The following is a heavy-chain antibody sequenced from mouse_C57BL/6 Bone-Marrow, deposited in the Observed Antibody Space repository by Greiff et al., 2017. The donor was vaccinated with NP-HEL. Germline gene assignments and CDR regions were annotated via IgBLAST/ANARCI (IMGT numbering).Heavy chain of an antibody. V-gene: IGHV7-3*01. J-gene: IGHJ4*01. CDR2: IRNKANGYTT. CDR1: GFTFTDYY. CDR3: ARSIYYDYADDPFYAMDY. Sequence: EVKLMESGGGLVQPGGSLSLSCAASGFTFTDYYMSWVRQPPGKALEWLVFIRNKANGYTTEYSASVQGRFTISRDNSQSILYLQMNALRAEDSATYYCARSIYYDYADDPFYAMDYRGQGASVTGSS. D-gene: IGHD2-4*01.